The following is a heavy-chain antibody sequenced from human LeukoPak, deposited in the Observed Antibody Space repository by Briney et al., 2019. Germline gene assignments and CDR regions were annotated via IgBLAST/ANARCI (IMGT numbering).Heavy chain of an antibody. D-gene: IGHD2-2*01. CDR1: GGSISSYY. CDR2: IYTSGST. V-gene: IGHV4-4*09. Sequence: SETLSLTCTVSGGSISSYYWSRIRQPPGKGLEWIGYIYTSGSTNYNPSLKSRVTISVDTSKDQFSLKLSSVTAADTAVYYCARHAPQYYYYYMDVWGKGTTVTVSS. CDR3: ARHAPQYYYYYMDV. J-gene: IGHJ6*03.